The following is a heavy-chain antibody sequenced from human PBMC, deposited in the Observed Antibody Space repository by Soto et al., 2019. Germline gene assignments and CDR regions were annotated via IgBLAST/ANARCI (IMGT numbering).Heavy chain of an antibody. Sequence: EVQLLESGGGLVQPGGSLRLSCAASGFTFSSYAMSWVRQAPGKGLEWVSAISGSGGSTYYADSVKGRFTISRDNSKNALYLQMNRLRAEDTAVYYCAKDPTMVRGDIGWGQGTLVTVSS. J-gene: IGHJ4*02. V-gene: IGHV3-23*01. CDR2: ISGSGGST. CDR3: AKDPTMVRGDIG. D-gene: IGHD3-10*01. CDR1: GFTFSSYA.